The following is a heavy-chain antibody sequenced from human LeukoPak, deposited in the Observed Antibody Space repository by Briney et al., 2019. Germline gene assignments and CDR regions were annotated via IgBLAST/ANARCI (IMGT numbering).Heavy chain of an antibody. CDR2: TYYRSQWYN. CDR3: ARDLWGSTSESPQGFDY. V-gene: IGHV6-1*01. CDR1: GDSVSSNSAA. D-gene: IGHD2-2*01. J-gene: IGHJ4*02. Sequence: SQTLSLTCAISGDSVSSNSAAWNWIRQSPSRGLEWLGRTYYRSQWYNDYAVSVKSRITINPDTSKNQFSLQLNSVTPEDTAVYYCARDLWGSTSESPQGFDYWGQGTLVTVSS.